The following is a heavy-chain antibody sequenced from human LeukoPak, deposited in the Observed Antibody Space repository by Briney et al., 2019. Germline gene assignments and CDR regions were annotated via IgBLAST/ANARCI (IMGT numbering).Heavy chain of an antibody. D-gene: IGHD4-17*01. Sequence: SETLSLTCTVSGGSISRYYWSWIRQPPGKGLEWIGYMSSSGSTNYNPSLKSRVTISVDTSKNQFPLKLSSVTAADTAVYYCARLGPYGDDTYYMDVWGKGTTVTVSS. CDR1: GGSISRYY. CDR3: ARLGPYGDDTYYMDV. J-gene: IGHJ6*03. CDR2: MSSSGST. V-gene: IGHV4-4*09.